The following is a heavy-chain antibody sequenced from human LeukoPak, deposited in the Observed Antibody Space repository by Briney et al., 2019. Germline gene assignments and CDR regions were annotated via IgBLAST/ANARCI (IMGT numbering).Heavy chain of an antibody. V-gene: IGHV4-34*01. CDR3: ARRGIGSPIDY. Sequence: SETLSLTCAVYGGSFSGYYWSWIRQPPGKGLEWIGEINHSGSTNYNPSLKSRVTISVDKSKNQFSLKLSSVTAADTAVYYCARRGIGSPIDYWGQGTLVTVSS. D-gene: IGHD6-13*01. J-gene: IGHJ4*02. CDR1: GGSFSGYY. CDR2: INHSGST.